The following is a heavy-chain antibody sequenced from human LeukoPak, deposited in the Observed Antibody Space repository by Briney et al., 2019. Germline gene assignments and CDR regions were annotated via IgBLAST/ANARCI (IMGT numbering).Heavy chain of an antibody. CDR3: ARSYYGSGTSYGMDV. CDR1: GFTFSRHW. Sequence: GGSLRLSCAVSGFTFSRHWMSWVRQAPGKGLEWLANIKQDGSEKYYVDSVEGRFTISRDNAKNSLYLQMNGLRAEDTAVYYCARSYYGSGTSYGMDVWGQGTTVTVSS. D-gene: IGHD3-10*01. J-gene: IGHJ6*02. CDR2: IKQDGSEK. V-gene: IGHV3-7*01.